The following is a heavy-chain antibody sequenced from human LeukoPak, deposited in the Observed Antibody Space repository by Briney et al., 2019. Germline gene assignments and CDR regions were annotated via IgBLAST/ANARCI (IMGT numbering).Heavy chain of an antibody. V-gene: IGHV6-1*01. CDR1: GDSVSTNSAT. CDR2: TYYRSKWNN. J-gene: IGHJ5*02. CDR3: ARRLTRYDCFDP. D-gene: IGHD1-1*01. Sequence: SQTLSLTCAISGDSVSTNSATWTWLRQSPSRGLEWLGRTYYRSKWNNDYAVSMKSRITINPDTSKNQFSLRLNSVTPEDTAVYYCARRLTRYDCFDPWGQGILVTVSS.